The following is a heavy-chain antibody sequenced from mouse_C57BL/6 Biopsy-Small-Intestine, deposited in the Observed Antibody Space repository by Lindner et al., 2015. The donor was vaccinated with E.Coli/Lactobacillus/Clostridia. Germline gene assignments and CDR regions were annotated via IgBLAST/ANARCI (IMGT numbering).Heavy chain of an antibody. CDR2: INPGNGGT. CDR3: ARRSYGSSLYFDY. V-gene: IGHV1-54*01. J-gene: IGHJ2*01. CDR1: GYAFTNYL. Sequence: VQLQESGVELVRPGTSVKVSCKASGYAFTNYLIEWVKQRPGQGLEWIGVINPGNGGTNHNEKFKGKAILTADISSSTAYMRLSSLTSEDSAVYFCARRSYGSSLYFDYWGQGTTLTVSS. D-gene: IGHD1-1*01.